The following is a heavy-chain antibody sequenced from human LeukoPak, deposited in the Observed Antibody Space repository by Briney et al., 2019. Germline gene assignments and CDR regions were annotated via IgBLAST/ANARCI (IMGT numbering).Heavy chain of an antibody. D-gene: IGHD6-19*01. V-gene: IGHV4-39*07. Sequence: SETLSLTCTVSGGSISSSSYYWGWIRQPPGKGLEWIGSIYYSGSTYYNPSLKSRVTISVDTSKNQFSLKLSSVTAADTAVYYCAREGFIAVDSPSAFDYWGQGTLVTVSS. CDR2: IYYSGST. J-gene: IGHJ4*02. CDR3: AREGFIAVDSPSAFDY. CDR1: GGSISSSSYY.